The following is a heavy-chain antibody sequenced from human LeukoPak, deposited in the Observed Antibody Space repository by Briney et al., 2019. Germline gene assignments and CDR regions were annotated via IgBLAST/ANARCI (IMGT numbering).Heavy chain of an antibody. J-gene: IGHJ4*02. Sequence: PGASVKVSCKASGYTFTSYDINWVRQATGQGLEWMGWINPNSGGTNYAQKFQGWVTMTRDTSISTAYMELSRLRSDDTAVYYCARARTDYTFDYWGQGTLVTVSS. CDR3: ARARTDYTFDY. CDR1: GYTFTSYD. D-gene: IGHD4-11*01. CDR2: INPNSGGT. V-gene: IGHV1-2*04.